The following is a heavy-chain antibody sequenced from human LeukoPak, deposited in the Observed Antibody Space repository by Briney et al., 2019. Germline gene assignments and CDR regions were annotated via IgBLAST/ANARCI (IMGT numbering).Heavy chain of an antibody. CDR3: ARAGAVVDNWFDP. J-gene: IGHJ5*02. D-gene: IGHD2-15*01. CDR1: GYTFTGYY. Sequence: ASVKVSCKSSGYTFTGYYMHWVRQAPGQGLEWMGWINPNSGGTNYAQKFQGRVTMTRDTSISTAYMELSRLRSDDTAVYYCARAGAVVDNWFDPWGQGTLVTVSS. CDR2: INPNSGGT. V-gene: IGHV1-2*02.